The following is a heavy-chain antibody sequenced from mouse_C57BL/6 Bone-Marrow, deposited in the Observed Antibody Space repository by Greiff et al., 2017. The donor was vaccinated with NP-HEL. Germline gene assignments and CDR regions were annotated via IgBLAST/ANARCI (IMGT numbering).Heavy chain of an antibody. Sequence: EVNVVESGGGLVQPGGSLKLSCAASGFTFSDYGMAWVRQAPRKGPEWVAFLSNLAYSIYYADTVTGRFTISRENAKNTLYLEMSSLRSEDTAMYYCARLSFITTVVENYAMDYWGQGTSVTVSS. D-gene: IGHD1-1*01. CDR3: ARLSFITTVVENYAMDY. CDR1: GFTFSDYG. J-gene: IGHJ4*01. CDR2: LSNLAYSI. V-gene: IGHV5-15*01.